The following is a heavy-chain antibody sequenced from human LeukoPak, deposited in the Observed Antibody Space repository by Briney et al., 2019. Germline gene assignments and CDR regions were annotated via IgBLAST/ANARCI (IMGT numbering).Heavy chain of an antibody. CDR3: ARARGWSGYYADY. J-gene: IGHJ4*02. CDR1: GGSISSYY. D-gene: IGHD3-3*01. Sequence: SETLSLTCTVSGGSISSYYWSWIRQPPGKGLEWIGYIYYSGSTNYNPSLRSRVTISVDTSKNQFSLKLSSVTAADTAVYYCARARGWSGYYADYWGQGTLVTVSS. CDR2: IYYSGST. V-gene: IGHV4-59*01.